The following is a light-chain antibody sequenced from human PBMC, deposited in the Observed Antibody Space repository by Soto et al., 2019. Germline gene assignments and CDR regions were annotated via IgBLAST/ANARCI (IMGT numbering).Light chain of an antibody. J-gene: IGKJ1*01. Sequence: EIVLTQSPGTLSFSPGETATLSCRASQPVSSGYLAWYQQKPGQSPTLLIYGASYRAAGTPDRFSGSGFGTDFTLTISRLEPEDFAVYYCQQYSNSWTFGQGTKVDIK. CDR1: QPVSSGY. CDR3: QQYSNSWT. CDR2: GAS. V-gene: IGKV3-20*01.